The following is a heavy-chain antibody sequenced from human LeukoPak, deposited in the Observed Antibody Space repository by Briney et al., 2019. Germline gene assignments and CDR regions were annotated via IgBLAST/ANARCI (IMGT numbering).Heavy chain of an antibody. CDR3: AGLYDSSGYYYGGGGFDY. Sequence: ASVKVSCKASGGTFSSYAISWVRQAPGQGLEWMGRIIPIFGTANYAQKFQGRVTITTAESTSTDYMERSSLRSEDTALYYCAGLYDSSGYYYGGGGFDYWGQGTLVTVSS. D-gene: IGHD3-22*01. CDR2: IIPIFGTA. J-gene: IGHJ4*02. V-gene: IGHV1-69*05. CDR1: GGTFSSYA.